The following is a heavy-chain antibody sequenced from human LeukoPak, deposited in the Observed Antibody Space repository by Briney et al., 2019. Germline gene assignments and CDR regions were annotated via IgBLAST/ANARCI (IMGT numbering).Heavy chain of an antibody. CDR2: INWNGGST. CDR1: GFTFDDYG. V-gene: IGHV3-20*04. CDR3: ARDNRDLWFGELTYYFDY. D-gene: IGHD3-10*01. Sequence: GGSLRLSCAASGFTFDDYGMSWVRQAPGKGLEWVSGINWNGGSTGYADSVKGRFTISRDNAKNSLYLQMNSLRAEDTALYYCARDNRDLWFGELTYYFDYWGQGTLVTVSS. J-gene: IGHJ4*02.